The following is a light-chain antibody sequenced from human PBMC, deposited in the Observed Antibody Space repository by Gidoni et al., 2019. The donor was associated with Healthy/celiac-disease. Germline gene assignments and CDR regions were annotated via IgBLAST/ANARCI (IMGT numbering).Light chain of an antibody. CDR3: QQRNSYPLT. CDR2: AAS. J-gene: IGKJ4*01. V-gene: IGKV1-9*01. Sequence: EIQFSPSPSFLSVSVEDRVTITCRASQCISSYLDWYQQKPGKAPKLLIYAASTLQSGVPSRFSGSGSGTEFTLTISSLQPEDFATYYCQQRNSYPLTFGGGTKVEIK. CDR1: QCISSY.